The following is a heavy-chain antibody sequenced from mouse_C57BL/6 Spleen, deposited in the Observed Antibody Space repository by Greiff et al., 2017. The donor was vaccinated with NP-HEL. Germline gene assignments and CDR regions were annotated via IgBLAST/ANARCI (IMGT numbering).Heavy chain of an antibody. Sequence: VQLVESGAELARPGASVKLSCKASGYTFTSYGISWVKQRTGQGLEWIGEIYPRSGNTYYNETFKGKATLTADKSSSTAYMELRRLTSEDSAVYFCARGGKSYYAMDYWGQGTSVTVSS. CDR2: IYPRSGNT. CDR1: GYTFTSYG. CDR3: ARGGKSYYAMDY. V-gene: IGHV1-81*01. J-gene: IGHJ4*01.